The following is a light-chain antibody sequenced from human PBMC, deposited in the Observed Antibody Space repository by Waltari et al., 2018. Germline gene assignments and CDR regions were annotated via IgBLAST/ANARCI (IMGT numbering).Light chain of an antibody. Sequence: QSVLTQPPSVSGAPGQRVPISCTGSGSNIGAGYDFHWYPPLPRAAPKLLIYGSTSRPLGVPARFFGSTSGTSASLAITGLQAEDEADYYCQSYDTSLSVVFGGGTKLTVL. V-gene: IGLV1-40*01. CDR3: QSYDTSLSVV. J-gene: IGLJ3*02. CDR1: GSNIGAGYD. CDR2: GST.